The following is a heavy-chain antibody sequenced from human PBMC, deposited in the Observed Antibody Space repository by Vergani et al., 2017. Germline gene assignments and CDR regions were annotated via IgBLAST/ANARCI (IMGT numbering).Heavy chain of an antibody. CDR2: IIPILGIA. J-gene: IGHJ6*02. CDR3: ARNARYYYDSAPYYYYYGMDV. V-gene: IGHV1-69*02. D-gene: IGHD3-22*01. CDR1: GGTFSSYT. Sequence: QVQLVQSGAEVKKPGSSVKVSCKASGGTFSSYTISWVRQAPGQGLEWMGRIIPILGIANYAQKFQGRVTITADKSTSSAYMELSSLRSEDTAVYYCARNARYYYDSAPYYYYYGMDVWGQGTTVTVSS.